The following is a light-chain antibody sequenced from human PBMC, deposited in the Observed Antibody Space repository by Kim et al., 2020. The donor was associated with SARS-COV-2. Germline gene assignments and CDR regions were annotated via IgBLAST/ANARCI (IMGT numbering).Light chain of an antibody. CDR2: PET. Sequence: VGQTVRITCQGDSIRSYFASWYQQKPGQAPILVLYPETNRPSGIPDRFSGSVSGNMSSLTITGAQAEDEADYYCNSRDSSGDRWVFGGGTQLTVL. J-gene: IGLJ3*02. CDR3: NSRDSSGDRWV. V-gene: IGLV3-19*01. CDR1: SIRSYF.